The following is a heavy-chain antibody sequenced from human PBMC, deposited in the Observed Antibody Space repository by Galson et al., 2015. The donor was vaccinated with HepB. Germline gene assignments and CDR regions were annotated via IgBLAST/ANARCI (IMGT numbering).Heavy chain of an antibody. J-gene: IGHJ6*02. V-gene: IGHV1-8*01. CDR2: MNPNSGNT. CDR3: ATGRLYVLRFLDPYGMDV. CDR1: GYTFTSYD. D-gene: IGHD3-3*01. Sequence: SCKASGYTFTSYDINWVRQATGQGLEWMGWMNPNSGNTGYAQKFQGRVTMTRNTSISTAYMELSSLRSEDTAVYYCATGRLYVLRFLDPYGMDVWGQGTTVTVSS.